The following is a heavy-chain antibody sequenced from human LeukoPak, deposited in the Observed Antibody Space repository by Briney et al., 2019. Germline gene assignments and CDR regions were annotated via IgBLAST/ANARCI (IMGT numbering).Heavy chain of an antibody. Sequence: SETLSLTCTVSGGSITSGGYSWRWIRQHPGNGLEWIGYIYYSGSTYYNPSLKSRVTISVDTSKNQFSLKLSSVTAADTAVYYCARDGKYYYGMDVWGQGTTVTVSS. CDR2: IYYSGST. V-gene: IGHV4-61*08. CDR3: ARDGKYYYGMDV. CDR1: GGSITSGGYS. J-gene: IGHJ6*02. D-gene: IGHD1-14*01.